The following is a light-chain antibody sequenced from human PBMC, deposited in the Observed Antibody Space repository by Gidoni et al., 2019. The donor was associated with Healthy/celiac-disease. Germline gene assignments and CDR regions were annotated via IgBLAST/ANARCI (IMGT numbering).Light chain of an antibody. Sequence: SYELTQHPSVSVSPGQTASITCSGDKLGDKYACWYQQKPGQSPVLVIDQDSKRPSGIPERFSGSNAGNTATLTISGTQAMDEADYYWQAWDSSTNVVFGGGTKLTVL. CDR1: KLGDKY. J-gene: IGLJ2*01. CDR2: QDS. CDR3: QAWDSSTNVV. V-gene: IGLV3-1*01.